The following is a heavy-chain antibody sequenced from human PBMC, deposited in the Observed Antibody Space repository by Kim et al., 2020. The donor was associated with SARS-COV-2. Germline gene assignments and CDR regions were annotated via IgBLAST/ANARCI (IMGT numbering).Heavy chain of an antibody. J-gene: IGHJ5*02. D-gene: IGHD3-16*01. CDR3: GKAMIPDA. CDR1: GFIFSDFA. V-gene: IGHV3-30*02. Sequence: GGSLRLSCATSGFIFSDFAMHWVRQAPGKRLEWVAVIWHDDSSKYYSDSVKGRFTVSRDNSKNTLHLEMSSLRGEDTAIYYCGKAMIPDAWGQGIQVTVSS. CDR2: IWHDDSSK.